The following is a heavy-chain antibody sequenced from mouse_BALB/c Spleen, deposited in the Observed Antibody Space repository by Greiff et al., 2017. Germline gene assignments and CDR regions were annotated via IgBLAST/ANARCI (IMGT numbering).Heavy chain of an antibody. CDR1: GFTFSSYA. J-gene: IGHJ2*01. Sequence: EVQLQESGGGLVKPGGSLKLSCAASGFTFSSYAMSWVRQTPEKRLEWVATISSGGSYTYYPDSVKGRFTISRDNAKNTLYLQMSSLRSEDTAMYYCARQDYGFDYWGQGTTLTVSS. V-gene: IGHV5-9-3*01. D-gene: IGHD1-1*01. CDR2: ISSGGSYT. CDR3: ARQDYGFDY.